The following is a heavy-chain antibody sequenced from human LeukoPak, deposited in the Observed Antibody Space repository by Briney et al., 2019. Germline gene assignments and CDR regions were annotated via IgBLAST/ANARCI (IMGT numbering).Heavy chain of an antibody. CDR1: GFTLSTDS. D-gene: IGHD6-19*01. Sequence: PGGSLRLSCAASGFTLSTDSMNWVRQAPGKGLEWVSSINSGSTYVFYADSVKGRFTISRDNAKNSLYLQMNSLGGADTAAYCCARDRDSIGWYGGDYWGQGTLVTVSS. CDR3: ARDRDSIGWYGGDY. J-gene: IGHJ4*02. CDR2: INSGSTYV. V-gene: IGHV3-21*04.